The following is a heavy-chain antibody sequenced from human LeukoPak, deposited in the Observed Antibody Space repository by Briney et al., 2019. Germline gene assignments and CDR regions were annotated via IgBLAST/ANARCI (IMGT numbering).Heavy chain of an antibody. J-gene: IGHJ3*01. Sequence: GGSLRLSCAASGFTFSNYWMDWVRQAPGKGLVWVSRIHPDGKNTAYADSVKGRFTISRDNARNTLFLQMNSLRTEDAAVYHCATYVDTVRYDAFDVWGQGTMVTVSS. CDR2: IHPDGKNT. CDR3: ATYVDTVRYDAFDV. CDR1: GFTFSNYW. D-gene: IGHD5-18*01. V-gene: IGHV3-74*01.